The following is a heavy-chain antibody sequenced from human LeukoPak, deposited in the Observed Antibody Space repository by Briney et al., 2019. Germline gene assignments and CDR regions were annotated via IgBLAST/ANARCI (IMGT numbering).Heavy chain of an antibody. CDR1: GYTFTSYY. Sequence: GASVKVSCKASGYTFTSYYMHWVRQAPGQGLEWMGIINPSGGSTSYAQKFQGRVTMTRDMSTSTVYMELSGLRSEDTAVYYCARDKALPWYSRGGWFDPWGQGTLVTVSS. J-gene: IGHJ5*02. V-gene: IGHV1-46*01. D-gene: IGHD2-15*01. CDR2: INPSGGST. CDR3: ARDKALPWYSRGGWFDP.